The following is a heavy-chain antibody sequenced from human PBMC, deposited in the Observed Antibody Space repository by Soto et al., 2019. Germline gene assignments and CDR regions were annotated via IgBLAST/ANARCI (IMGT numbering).Heavy chain of an antibody. CDR3: TGPYPYYFDS. Sequence: PSETLSLTCAVYGGSFSGYYWSWIRQPPGKGLEWIGEINHSGNTNYNPSLMGRVTMSFDTSKNQFSLKLSSVTAADTAVYYCTGPYPYYFDSWGQGTLVTVSS. CDR1: GGSFSGYY. V-gene: IGHV4-34*01. CDR2: INHSGNT. J-gene: IGHJ4*02.